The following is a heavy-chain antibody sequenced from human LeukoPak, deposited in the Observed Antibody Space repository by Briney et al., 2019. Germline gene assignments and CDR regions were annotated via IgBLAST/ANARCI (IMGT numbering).Heavy chain of an antibody. CDR2: IIPILGTA. CDR1: GGTFSSYA. V-gene: IGHV1-69*04. CDR3: ARGAQRGYSSSWPLLVDY. J-gene: IGHJ4*02. D-gene: IGHD6-13*01. Sequence: SVKVSCKASGGTFSSYAISWVRQAPGQGLEWMGRIIPILGTATYAQKFQGRVTITADKSTSTAYMELSSLRSEDTAVYYCARGAQRGYSSSWPLLVDYWGQGTLVTVSS.